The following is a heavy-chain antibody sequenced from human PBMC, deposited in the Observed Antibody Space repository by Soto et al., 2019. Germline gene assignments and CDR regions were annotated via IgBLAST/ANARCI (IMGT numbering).Heavy chain of an antibody. CDR1: GGSISSSSYY. CDR3: ARAMGLAAAPDF. V-gene: IGHV4-39*02. D-gene: IGHD6-13*01. Sequence: SETLSLTCTVSGGSISSSSYYWGWIRQPPGKGLEWIGCIYYSGSTYYNPSLKSRVTISVDTSKNHFSLTLSSVTPEVTSVYYCARAMGLAAAPDFWGQGTLVTVSS. CDR2: IYYSGST. J-gene: IGHJ4*02.